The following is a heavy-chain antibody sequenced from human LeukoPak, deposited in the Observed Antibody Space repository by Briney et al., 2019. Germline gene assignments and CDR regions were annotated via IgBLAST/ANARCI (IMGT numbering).Heavy chain of an antibody. CDR2: IYSGGST. D-gene: IGHD3-22*01. J-gene: IGHJ4*02. CDR1: GFTVSSNY. Sequence: GGSLRLSCAASGFTVSSNYMSWVRQAPGKGLEWVSVIYSGGSTYYADSVEGRFTISRDNSKNTLYLQMNSLRAEDTAVYYCARLGLDSSGYYYVYWGQGTLVTVSS. CDR3: ARLGLDSSGYYYVY. V-gene: IGHV3-53*01.